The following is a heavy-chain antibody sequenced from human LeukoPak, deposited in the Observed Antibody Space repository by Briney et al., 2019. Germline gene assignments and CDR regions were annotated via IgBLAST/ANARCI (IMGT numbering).Heavy chain of an antibody. Sequence: GGSLRLSCAASGFTFDDYAMHWVRQAPGKGLEWVSGISWNSGSIGYADFVKGRFTISRDNAKNSLYLQMNSLRAEDTALYYCAKTRHYYDSSGSFDYWGQGTLVTVSS. D-gene: IGHD3-22*01. CDR1: GFTFDDYA. CDR2: ISWNSGSI. V-gene: IGHV3-9*01. CDR3: AKTRHYYDSSGSFDY. J-gene: IGHJ4*02.